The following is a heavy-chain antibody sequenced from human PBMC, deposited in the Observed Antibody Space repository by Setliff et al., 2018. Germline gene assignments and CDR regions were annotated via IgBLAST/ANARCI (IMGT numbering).Heavy chain of an antibody. CDR1: GGSISTYY. V-gene: IGHV4-59*08. Sequence: PSETLSLTCTVSGGSISTYYWSWIRQPPGKGLEWIGYIYYSGSTNYNPSLKSRVTISVDTSKNQVSLRLVSVTAADTAIYYCAIGGGYCDFFDCFPFDNWGQGFLVTVSS. CDR3: AIGGGYCDFFDCFPFDN. D-gene: IGHD3-16*01. J-gene: IGHJ4*02. CDR2: IYYSGST.